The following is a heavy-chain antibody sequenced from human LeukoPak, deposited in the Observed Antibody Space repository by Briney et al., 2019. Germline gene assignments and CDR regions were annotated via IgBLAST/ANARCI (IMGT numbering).Heavy chain of an antibody. J-gene: IGHJ6*02. V-gene: IGHV3-33*01. D-gene: IGHD2-15*01. Sequence: PGGSLRLSCAASGFTFSSYGMHWVRQAPGKGLEWVAVIWYDGSNKYYADSVKGRFTISRDNSKNTLYLQMNSLRAEDTAVYYCARGGPYYYYGMDVWGQGTLVTVSS. CDR2: IWYDGSNK. CDR3: ARGGPYYYYGMDV. CDR1: GFTFSSYG.